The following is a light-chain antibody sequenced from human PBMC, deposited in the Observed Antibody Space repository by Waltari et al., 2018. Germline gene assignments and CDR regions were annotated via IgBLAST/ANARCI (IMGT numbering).Light chain of an antibody. CDR1: QSLLHINGYNY. J-gene: IGKJ3*01. CDR3: MQALQTPFT. Sequence: DIVMTKSPLSVPVTPVEPASIACRSSQSLLHINGYNYLDWYLQRPGQSPHLLIYLGSNRASGVPDRFSGSGSGTDFTLKISRVEAEDVGVYYCMQALQTPFTFGPGTKVDIK. V-gene: IGKV2-28*01. CDR2: LGS.